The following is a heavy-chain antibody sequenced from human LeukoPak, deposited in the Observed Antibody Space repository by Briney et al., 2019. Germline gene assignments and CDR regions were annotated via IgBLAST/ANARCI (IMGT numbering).Heavy chain of an antibody. CDR3: AREYSNSSGRAFDI. D-gene: IGHD6-6*01. J-gene: IGHJ3*02. Sequence: PGGSLRLSCAASGFTFSTYSMTWVRQGPGKGLEWVSYISSSSSAIHYADSVKGRFTISRDNAKNSLYLQLSSLRAEDTALYYCAREYSNSSGRAFDIWGQGTMVTVSS. CDR2: ISSSSSAI. CDR1: GFTFSTYS. V-gene: IGHV3-48*01.